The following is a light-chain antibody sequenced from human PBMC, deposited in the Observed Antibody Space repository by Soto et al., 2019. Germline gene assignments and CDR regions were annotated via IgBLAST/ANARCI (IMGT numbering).Light chain of an antibody. CDR3: QQRSNWPPGLT. CDR1: QSVRSY. V-gene: IGKV3-11*01. Sequence: EIVLTQSPATLALSPGERAPLYCRASQSVRSYLAWYQQKPDPAPRLLIYDASNRATAIPARFSGSGSGTDFTLTISSLEPEDFAFYYCQQRSNWPPGLTFGGGTKVDI. J-gene: IGKJ4*01. CDR2: DAS.